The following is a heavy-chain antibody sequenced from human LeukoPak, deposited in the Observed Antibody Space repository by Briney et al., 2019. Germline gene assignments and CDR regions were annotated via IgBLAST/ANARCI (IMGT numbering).Heavy chain of an antibody. V-gene: IGHV4-39*01. Sequence: PSETLSLTCTVSGGSISSSSYYWGWIRQPPGKGLEWIGSIYYSGSTYYNPSLKSRVTISVDTSKNQFSLKLSSVTAADTAVYYCARTSPVGASGYYFDYWGQGTLVTVSS. J-gene: IGHJ4*02. D-gene: IGHD1-26*01. CDR1: GGSISSSSYY. CDR2: IYYSGST. CDR3: ARTSPVGASGYYFDY.